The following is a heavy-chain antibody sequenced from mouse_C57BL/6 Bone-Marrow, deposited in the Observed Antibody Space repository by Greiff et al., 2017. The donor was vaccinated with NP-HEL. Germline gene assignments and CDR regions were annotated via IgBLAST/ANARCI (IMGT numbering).Heavy chain of an antibody. CDR1: GYTFTSYW. CDR2: IDPSDSET. Sequence: QVQLQQPGAELVRPGSSVKLSCKASGYTFTSYWMHWVKQRPIQGLEWIGNIDPSDSETHYNQKFKDQATLTVAKSSRTDYMQLRSLPSEDSAVYYCARRAYDYVAWFAYWGQGTLVTVSA. CDR3: ARRAYDYVAWFAY. J-gene: IGHJ3*01. V-gene: IGHV1-52*01. D-gene: IGHD2-4*01.